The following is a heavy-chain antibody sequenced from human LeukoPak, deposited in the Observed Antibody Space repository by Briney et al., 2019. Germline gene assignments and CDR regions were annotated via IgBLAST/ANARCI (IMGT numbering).Heavy chain of an antibody. Sequence: PSETLSLTCTVSVGSFSSGSYYWSSIRQPPGKGQEWVGHIYYRESTNYNPSLKSRHTITEDTSKNQLSPKLSSVTAAETAVYYCASDPGSSGPDYWGQGTLVTVSS. CDR2: IYYREST. D-gene: IGHD6-19*01. CDR3: ASDPGSSGPDY. J-gene: IGHJ4*02. CDR1: VGSFSSGSYY. V-gene: IGHV4-61*01.